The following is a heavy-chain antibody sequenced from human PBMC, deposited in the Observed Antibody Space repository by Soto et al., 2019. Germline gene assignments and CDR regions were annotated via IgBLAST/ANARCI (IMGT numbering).Heavy chain of an antibody. V-gene: IGHV4-59*01. CDR2: IYDSGST. CDR3: ARDRAYYESSGLYFDY. D-gene: IGHD3-22*01. Sequence: SETLSLTCTVSGDSIRSYYWSWIRQPPGKGLEWIGYIYDSGSTNYNPSLKSRVTISVDTSKSQFSLKLSSVTAADTAVYYCARDRAYYESSGLYFDYWGQGTQVTVSS. CDR1: GDSIRSYY. J-gene: IGHJ4*02.